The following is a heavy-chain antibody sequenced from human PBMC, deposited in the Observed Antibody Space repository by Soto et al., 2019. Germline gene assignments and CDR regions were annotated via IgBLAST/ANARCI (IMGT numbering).Heavy chain of an antibody. D-gene: IGHD3-22*01. CDR3: ARSGYYDSSGYYYARDYYYGMDV. V-gene: IGHV3-74*01. CDR1: GFSFSSYR. J-gene: IGHJ6*02. CDR2: INSDGSST. Sequence: GGSLRLSCAASGFSFSSYRMNWVRQAPGKGLVWVSRINSDGSSTSYADSVKGRFTISRDNAKNTLYLQMNSLRAEDTAVYYCARSGYYDSSGYYYARDYYYGMDVWGQGTTVTVSS.